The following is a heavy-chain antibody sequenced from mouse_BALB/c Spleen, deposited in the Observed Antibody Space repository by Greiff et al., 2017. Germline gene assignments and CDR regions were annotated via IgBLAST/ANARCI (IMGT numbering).Heavy chain of an antibody. J-gene: IGHJ4*01. Sequence: EVQLQESGTVLARPGASVKMSCKASGYSFTSYWMHWVKQRPGQGLEWIGAIYPGNSDTSYNQKFKGKAKLTAVTSASTAYMELSSLTNEDSAVYYCMITTGYYYAMDYWGQGTSVTVSS. CDR1: GYSFTSYW. CDR3: MITTGYYYAMDY. CDR2: IYPGNSDT. V-gene: IGHV1-5*01. D-gene: IGHD2-4*01.